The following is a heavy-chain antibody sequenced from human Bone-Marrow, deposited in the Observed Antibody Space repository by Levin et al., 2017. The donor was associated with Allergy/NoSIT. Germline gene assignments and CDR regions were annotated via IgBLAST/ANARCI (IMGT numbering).Heavy chain of an antibody. CDR2: ISPDGSTT. Sequence: ASVKVSCVASGLTFSNNWMHWVRQAPGKGLEWVSRISPDGSTTTYADSVRGRFTISRDNAKNTVHLQMNSLRAEDTAVYYCARIIAAHFDYWGQGTLVTVSS. V-gene: IGHV3-74*03. CDR1: GLTFSNNW. D-gene: IGHD6-6*01. CDR3: ARIIAAHFDY. J-gene: IGHJ4*02.